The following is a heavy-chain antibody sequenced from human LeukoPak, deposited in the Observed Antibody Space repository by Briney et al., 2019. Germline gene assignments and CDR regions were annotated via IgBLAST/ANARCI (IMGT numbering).Heavy chain of an antibody. CDR1: GYSISSGYY. V-gene: IGHV4-38-2*02. CDR3: ATVLMGSFDY. J-gene: IGHJ4*02. D-gene: IGHD2-8*01. CDR2: IFHSGST. Sequence: PSETLSLTCTVSGYSISSGYYWGWIRQPPGKGLEWIGSIFHSGSTYYNPSLKSRVTISVDTSKNQFSLKLSSVTAADTAVYYCATVLMGSFDYWGQGTLVTVSS.